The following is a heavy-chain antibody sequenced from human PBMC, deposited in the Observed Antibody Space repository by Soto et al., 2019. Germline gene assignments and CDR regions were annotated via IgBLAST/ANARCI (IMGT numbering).Heavy chain of an antibody. CDR1: GYTFTGYY. D-gene: IGHD3-10*01. CDR3: ARANTYYYGSGSYYSTYGYWFAP. Sequence: ASVKVSCKASGYTFTGYYMHWVRQAPGQELEWMGWINPNSGGTNYAQKFQGWVTMTRDTSISTAYMELSRLRSDDTAVYYCARANTYYYGSGSYYSTYGYWFAPWGQGTLVTVSS. CDR2: INPNSGGT. V-gene: IGHV1-2*04. J-gene: IGHJ5*02.